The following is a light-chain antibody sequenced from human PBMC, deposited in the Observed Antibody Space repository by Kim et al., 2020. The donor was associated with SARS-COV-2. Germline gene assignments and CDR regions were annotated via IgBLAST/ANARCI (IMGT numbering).Light chain of an antibody. J-gene: IGKJ4*01. CDR1: QSVSSSN. Sequence: SPGERSTLSCRASQSVSSSNLAWYQQKAGQAPRLLIYAASRRATDIPDRFSGSGSGTDFTLTISRLEPEDFALYYCQQYGSSPLTFGGGTEVDIK. CDR2: AAS. CDR3: QQYGSSPLT. V-gene: IGKV3-20*01.